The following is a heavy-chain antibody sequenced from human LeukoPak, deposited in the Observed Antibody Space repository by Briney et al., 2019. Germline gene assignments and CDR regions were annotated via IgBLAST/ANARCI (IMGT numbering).Heavy chain of an antibody. V-gene: IGHV4-30-2*01. CDR1: GGSISSGGYY. Sequence: SETLSLTCTVSGGSISSGGYYWSWIRQPPGKGLEWIGYIYHSGSTYYNPSLKSRVTISVDRSKNQFSLKLSSVTAADTAVYYCAIGSCYSCWFGPWGQGTLVTVSS. J-gene: IGHJ5*02. CDR3: AIGSCYSCWFGP. CDR2: IYHSGST. D-gene: IGHD2-15*01.